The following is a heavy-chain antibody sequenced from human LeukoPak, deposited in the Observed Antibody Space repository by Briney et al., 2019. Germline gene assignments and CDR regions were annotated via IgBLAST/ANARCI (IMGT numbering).Heavy chain of an antibody. CDR2: ILNDERNK. CDR3: VKDRGDGYNWENYSGFDS. V-gene: IGHV3-30*18. Sequence: PGGSLRLSCAASGFTFSSYAMSWVRQAPGKGLEWVAVILNDERNKWYADSVKGRFTTSRDNSQNTLFLEMNSLRVEDTGVYYCVKDRGDGYNWENYSGFDSWGQGTLVTVSS. J-gene: IGHJ4*02. CDR1: GFTFSSYA. D-gene: IGHD5-24*01.